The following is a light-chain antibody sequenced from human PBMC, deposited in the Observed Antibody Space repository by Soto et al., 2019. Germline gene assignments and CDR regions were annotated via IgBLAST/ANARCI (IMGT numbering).Light chain of an antibody. V-gene: IGLV2-11*01. Sequence: SVLTQPRSVSGSPGQSVTISCTGTSSDIGDYNYVSWYQQHPGKAPKLMIYDVSKRPSGVPDRFSGSKSGNTASLTISGLQAEDEADYYCCSYAGSYGYVFGTGTKVTVL. J-gene: IGLJ1*01. CDR3: CSYAGSYGYV. CDR2: DVS. CDR1: SSDIGDYNY.